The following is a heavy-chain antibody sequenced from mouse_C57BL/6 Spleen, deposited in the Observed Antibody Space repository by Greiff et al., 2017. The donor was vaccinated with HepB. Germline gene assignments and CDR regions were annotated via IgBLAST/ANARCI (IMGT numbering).Heavy chain of an antibody. CDR3: AREEGGYYAFAY. D-gene: IGHD2-3*01. V-gene: IGHV1-55*01. Sequence: QVQLQQPGAELVKPGASVKMSCKASGYTFTSYWITWVKQRPGQGLEWIGDIYPGSGSTNYNEKFKSKATLTVDTSSSTAYMQLSSLTSEDSAVYYCAREEGGYYAFAYWGQGTLVTVSA. CDR1: GYTFTSYW. J-gene: IGHJ3*01. CDR2: IYPGSGST.